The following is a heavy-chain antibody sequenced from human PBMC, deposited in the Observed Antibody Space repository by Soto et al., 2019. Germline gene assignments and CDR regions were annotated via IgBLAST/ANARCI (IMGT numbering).Heavy chain of an antibody. D-gene: IGHD3-22*01. CDR1: GYSFTSYW. V-gene: IGHV5-10-1*01. Sequence: RESLKISCKGSGYSFTSYWISWVRQMPGKGLEWMGRIDPSDSYTNYSPSFQGHVTISADKSISTAYLQWSSLKASDTAMYYCARRAKYYYDSSGYYPSDVWGQGTTVTVSS. CDR3: ARRAKYYYDSSGYYPSDV. CDR2: IDPSDSYT. J-gene: IGHJ6*02.